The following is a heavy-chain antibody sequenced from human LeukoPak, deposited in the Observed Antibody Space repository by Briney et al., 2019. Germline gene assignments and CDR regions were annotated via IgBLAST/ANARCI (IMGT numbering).Heavy chain of an antibody. CDR2: IYTSGST. Sequence: TLSLTCTVSGGSISSGSYYWSWIRRPAGKGLEWIGRIYTSGSTNYNPSLRSRVTILLDTSKNQFSLNLNSVTAADTAVYYCARVDIPMAGHAFDIWGQGTMVTVSS. V-gene: IGHV4-61*02. CDR3: ARVDIPMAGHAFDI. CDR1: GGSISSGSYY. J-gene: IGHJ3*02. D-gene: IGHD5-18*01.